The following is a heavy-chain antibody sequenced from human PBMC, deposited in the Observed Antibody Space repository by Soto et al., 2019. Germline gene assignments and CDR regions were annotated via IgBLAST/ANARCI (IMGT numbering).Heavy chain of an antibody. CDR2: IGTSDTNI. J-gene: IGHJ4*02. CDR3: AREELNCGGDCFAF. V-gene: IGHV3-48*03. CDR1: GFTFSSYE. Sequence: EVQLVESGGGLVRPGESLRLSCAASGFTFSSYEFNWVRQAPGKGLEWISYIGTSDTNIYYAGSVKGRFTVSRDNAKNSLYLQMNSLRAEDTAIYYCAREELNCGGDCFAFWGQGALVTVSS. D-gene: IGHD2-21*01.